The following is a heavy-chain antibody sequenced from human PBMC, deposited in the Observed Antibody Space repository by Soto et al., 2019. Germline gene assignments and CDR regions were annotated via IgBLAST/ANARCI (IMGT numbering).Heavy chain of an antibody. D-gene: IGHD2-21*01. J-gene: IGHJ4*02. Sequence: QVQLVQSGAEVKKPGSSVKVYCKGSGGLFSSYTISWVRQAPGQGLDWMGRIIPILGATNYEQKFQGRVTRTAHKSTTSANKELSSQRSEHTAINYCARDEANFSYSTHYWGQITLVTVSP. V-gene: IGHV1-69*08. CDR3: ARDEANFSYSTHY. CDR2: IIPILGAT. CDR1: GGLFSSYT.